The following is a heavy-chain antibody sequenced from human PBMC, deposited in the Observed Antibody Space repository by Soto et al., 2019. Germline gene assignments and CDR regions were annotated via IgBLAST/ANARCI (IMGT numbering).Heavy chain of an antibody. Sequence: QVQLQESGPGLVKPSGTLSLTCGVSGDSINNGYWWTWVRQPPGKGLEWIGEKHHSGSTNYNLSLKSRVSISLDKSKIQFSLNLSSVTAADTAVYFCASSSGWWRLDVWGQGTTVTVSS. CDR2: KHHSGST. CDR1: GDSINNGYW. D-gene: IGHD6-19*01. CDR3: ASSSGWWRLDV. J-gene: IGHJ6*02. V-gene: IGHV4-4*02.